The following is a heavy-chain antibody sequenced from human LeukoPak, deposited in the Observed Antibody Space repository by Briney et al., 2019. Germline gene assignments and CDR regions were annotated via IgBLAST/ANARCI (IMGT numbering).Heavy chain of an antibody. Sequence: PSQTLSLTCTVFGGSISSGVYYWSWIRQHPGKGLEWIGYIYYSGSTYSNPSLKSRLTMSVDISKNQFSLKLSSVTAADTAVYYCARGVKGLRGAFDIWGQGTMVTVSS. D-gene: IGHD3-10*01. J-gene: IGHJ3*02. V-gene: IGHV4-31*03. CDR2: IYYSGST. CDR1: GGSISSGVYY. CDR3: ARGVKGLRGAFDI.